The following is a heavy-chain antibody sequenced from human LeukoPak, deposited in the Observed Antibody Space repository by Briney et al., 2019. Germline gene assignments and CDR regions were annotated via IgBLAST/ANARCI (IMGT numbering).Heavy chain of an antibody. J-gene: IGHJ4*02. D-gene: IGHD5-12*01. CDR2: VYYSGST. V-gene: IGHV4-39*01. Sequence: RPSETLSLTCIVSGGYIRRSRYSWGWIRQPPGKGLEWIGSVYYSGSTYYNPSLKSQVTISVDTSKNPFSLELTSVTAADTAVYYCAGHCGYNSACYYFDEWGQGTLVTVSS. CDR3: AGHCGYNSACYYFDE. CDR1: GGYIRRSRYS.